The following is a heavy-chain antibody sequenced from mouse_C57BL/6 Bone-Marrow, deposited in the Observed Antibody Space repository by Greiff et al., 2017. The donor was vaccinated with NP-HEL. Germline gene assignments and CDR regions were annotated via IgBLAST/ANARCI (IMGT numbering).Heavy chain of an antibody. J-gene: IGHJ1*03. CDR2: ISNGGGST. CDR1: GFTFSDYY. CDR3: AREDLITTVVAEGWYCDV. V-gene: IGHV5-12*01. Sequence: EVKLVESGGGLVQPGGSLKLSCAASGFTFSDYYMYWVRQTPEKRLEWVAYISNGGGSTSYPDTVKGRFTISRDNAKNTLYLQMSRLKSEDTAMYYCAREDLITTVVAEGWYCDVWGTGTTVTVSS. D-gene: IGHD1-1*01.